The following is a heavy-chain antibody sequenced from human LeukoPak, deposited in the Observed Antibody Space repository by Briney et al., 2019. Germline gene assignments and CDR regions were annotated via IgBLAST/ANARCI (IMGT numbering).Heavy chain of an antibody. CDR1: GYTFTGYY. D-gene: IGHD6-13*01. CDR3: AREEKSRAAADNNWFDP. J-gene: IGHJ5*02. CDR2: INPNSGGT. V-gene: IGHV1-2*02. Sequence: ASVKVSCKASGYTFTGYYMHWVRQAAGQGLEWMGWINPNSGGTNYGRKFQGRLTMSRDTSISPAYMELSWQSTDDTAVYYRAREEKSRAAADNNWFDPWGQGTLVTVSS.